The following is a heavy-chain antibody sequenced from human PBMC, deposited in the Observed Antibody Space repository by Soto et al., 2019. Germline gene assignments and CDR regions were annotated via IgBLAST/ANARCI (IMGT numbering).Heavy chain of an antibody. CDR1: GFTFSSYG. Sequence: PGGSLRLSCAASGFTFSSYGMHWVRQAPGKGLEWVSAICGGGSSTYYADSVKGRFTISRDNSKNTLYLQMNSLRAEDTAVYYCAKDYYDILTGYSHWGQGTLVTVSS. J-gene: IGHJ4*02. V-gene: IGHV3-NL1*01. D-gene: IGHD3-9*01. CDR3: AKDYYDILTGYSH. CDR2: ICGGGSST.